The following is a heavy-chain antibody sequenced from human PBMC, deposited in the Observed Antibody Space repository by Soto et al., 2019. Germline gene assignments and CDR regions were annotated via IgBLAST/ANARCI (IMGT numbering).Heavy chain of an antibody. V-gene: IGHV3-23*01. CDR2: ISGSGGST. CDR3: AKDYGSGSYCDY. Sequence: PGGVPRLSCAASGFTFSSYAMSWVRQAPGKGLEWVSAISGSGGSTYYADSVKGRFTISRDNSKNTLYLQMNSLRAEDTAVYYCAKDYGSGSYCDYWGQGTLVTVSS. CDR1: GFTFSSYA. D-gene: IGHD3-10*01. J-gene: IGHJ4*02.